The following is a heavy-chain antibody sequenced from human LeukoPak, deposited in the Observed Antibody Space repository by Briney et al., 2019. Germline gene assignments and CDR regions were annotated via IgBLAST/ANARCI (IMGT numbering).Heavy chain of an antibody. J-gene: IGHJ4*02. V-gene: IGHV4-59*08. D-gene: IGHD3-22*01. CDR2: IYYSGST. Sequence: PSETLSLACTVSGGSISSYYWSWLRQPPGKGLEWIGYIYYSGSTNYNPSLKSRVTISVDTSKNQFSLKLSSVTAADTAVYYCARHIPDYYDSSGYLDYWGQGTLVTVSS. CDR1: GGSISSYY. CDR3: ARHIPDYYDSSGYLDY.